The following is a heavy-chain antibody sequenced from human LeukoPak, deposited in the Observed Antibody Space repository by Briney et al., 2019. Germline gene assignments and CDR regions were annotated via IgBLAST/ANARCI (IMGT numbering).Heavy chain of an antibody. CDR3: ARQETLYRVSFDH. J-gene: IGHJ5*02. Sequence: SETLSLTCTIYGGSFSGYYWSWIRQPPGKGLEWIGRIDHSGSTTYNPSLKSRVTMSVDTSKNQFSLKLSSVTAADTAVYYCARQETLYRVSFDHWGQGTLVTVSS. CDR1: GGSFSGYY. V-gene: IGHV4-34*01. CDR2: IDHSGST. D-gene: IGHD2/OR15-2a*01.